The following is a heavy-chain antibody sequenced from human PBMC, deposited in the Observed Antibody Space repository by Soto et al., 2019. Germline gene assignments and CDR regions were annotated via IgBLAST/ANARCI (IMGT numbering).Heavy chain of an antibody. D-gene: IGHD5-12*01. V-gene: IGHV4-59*08. CDR1: GGSISSYY. Sequence: SETLSLTCTVSGGSISSYYWSWIRQPPGKGLEWIGYIYYSGSTNYNPSLKSRVTISVDTSKNQFSPKLSSVTAADTAVYYCARQDSGYGGYFDYWGQGTLVTVS. J-gene: IGHJ4*02. CDR3: ARQDSGYGGYFDY. CDR2: IYYSGST.